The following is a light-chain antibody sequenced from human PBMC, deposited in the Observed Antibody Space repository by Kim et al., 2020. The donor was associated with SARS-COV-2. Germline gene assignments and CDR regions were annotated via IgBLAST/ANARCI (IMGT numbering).Light chain of an antibody. V-gene: IGLV4-69*01. CDR3: QTWDTGIRV. J-gene: IGLJ3*02. CDR2: VHRDGSH. Sequence: QPVLTQSPSASASLGASVQLTCILSSGHSSYAIAWHQQQPGKGPRFLMKVHRDGSHIKGDGIPDRFSGSTSGAERYLTISSLQPEDEADYYCQTWDTGIRVFGGGTQLTVL. CDR1: SGHSSYA.